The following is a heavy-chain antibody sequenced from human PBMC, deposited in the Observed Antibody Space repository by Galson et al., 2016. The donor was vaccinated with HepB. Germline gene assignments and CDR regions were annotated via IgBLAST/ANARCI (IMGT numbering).Heavy chain of an antibody. Sequence: SLRLSCAGSGFTFSNYGVHWVRQAPGKGLEWVAVISHDGRNQYYAASLKGRFNISRDNLKSTLFLQMNNLRPEETAFYFCAKDGKPWWEAYCHSTSCYVGYFDDWGQGTLVTVSS. CDR2: ISHDGRNQ. D-gene: IGHD2-2*01. CDR3: AKDGKPWWEAYCHSTSCYVGYFDD. V-gene: IGHV3-30*18. CDR1: GFTFSNYG. J-gene: IGHJ4*02.